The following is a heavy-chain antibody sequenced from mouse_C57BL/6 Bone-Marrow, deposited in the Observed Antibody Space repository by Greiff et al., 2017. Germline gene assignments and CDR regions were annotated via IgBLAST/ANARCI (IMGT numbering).Heavy chain of an antibody. CDR2: ISDGGSYT. Sequence: EVHLVESGGGLVKPGGSLKLSCAASGFSFSSYAMSWVRQTPEKRLEWVATISDGGSYTYYPDNVKGRFTISRDNAKNNLYLQMSHLKSEDTAMYYCARACLWFAYWGQGTLGTVSA. V-gene: IGHV5-4*01. CDR3: ARACLWFAY. J-gene: IGHJ3*01. CDR1: GFSFSSYA.